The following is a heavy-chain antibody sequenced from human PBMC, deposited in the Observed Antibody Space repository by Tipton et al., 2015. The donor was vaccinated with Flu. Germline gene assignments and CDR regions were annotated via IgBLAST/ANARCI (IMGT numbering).Heavy chain of an antibody. D-gene: IGHD6-6*01. CDR2: IYYSGST. V-gene: IGHV4-59*07. CDR1: GGSISSYY. CDR3: ARLRDHGIAALTYYYMDV. Sequence: TLSLTCTVSGGSISSYYWSWIRQPPGKGLEWIGYIYYSGSTNYNPSLKSRVTISVDTSKNQFSLKLSSVTAADTAVYYCARLRDHGIAALTYYYMDVWGKGTTVTVSS. J-gene: IGHJ6*03.